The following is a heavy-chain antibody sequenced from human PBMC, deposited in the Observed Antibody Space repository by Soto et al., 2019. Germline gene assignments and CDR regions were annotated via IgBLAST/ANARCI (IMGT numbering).Heavy chain of an antibody. V-gene: IGHV4-59*08. Sequence: SETLSLTCTVSGGSISSYYWSWIRQPPGKGLEWIGYIYYSGSTNYNPSLKSRVTISVDTSKNQFSLKLSSVTAADTAVYYCARPSPRYCSGGSCLEFPDAFDIWGQGTMVTVSS. J-gene: IGHJ3*02. CDR1: GGSISSYY. CDR3: ARPSPRYCSGGSCLEFPDAFDI. D-gene: IGHD2-15*01. CDR2: IYYSGST.